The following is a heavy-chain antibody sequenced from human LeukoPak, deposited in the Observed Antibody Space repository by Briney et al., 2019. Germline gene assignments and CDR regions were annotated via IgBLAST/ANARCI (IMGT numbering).Heavy chain of an antibody. CDR3: ARDEYSSASRLDC. J-gene: IGHJ4*02. D-gene: IGHD6-6*01. V-gene: IGHV3-20*04. CDR2: INWNGGST. Sequence: PLGSLRLSCAASGFTLEDYGMSSVRQTPRKGLGRVSGINWNGGSTGSADSVKGRFTISRDNAKNSLYLQMNMWRAEDKALNYFARDEYSSASRLDCWGQATQDSVRS. CDR1: GFTLEDYG.